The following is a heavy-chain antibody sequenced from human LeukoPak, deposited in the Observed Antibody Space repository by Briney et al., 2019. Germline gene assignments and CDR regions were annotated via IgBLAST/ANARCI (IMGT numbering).Heavy chain of an antibody. CDR3: VREGEGMDV. D-gene: IGHD1-26*01. CDR1: GFTLRNHW. Sequence: GGSLSLSCAASGFTLRNHWMHWVRQSPGKGLMWVSRIKPDGTYTTYAGSVKGRFTISRDNAKNTLYLQMNSLRAEDTALYYCVREGEGMDVWGQGTTVTVSS. CDR2: IKPDGTYT. V-gene: IGHV3-74*01. J-gene: IGHJ6*02.